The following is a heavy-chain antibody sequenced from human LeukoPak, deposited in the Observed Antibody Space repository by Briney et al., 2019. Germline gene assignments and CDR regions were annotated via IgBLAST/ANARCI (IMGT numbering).Heavy chain of an antibody. J-gene: IGHJ6*03. D-gene: IGHD4-11*01. CDR2: INPNSGGT. V-gene: IGHV1-2*02. CDR3: ARDDYPYYYMDV. CDR1: GYTFTDYY. Sequence: ASVKVSCKASGYTFTDYYMHWVRQAPGQGLEWMGWINPNSGGTNYAQKFQGRVTMTRDTSISTAYMELSRLRSDDTAVYYCARDDYPYYYMDVWGKGTTVTVSS.